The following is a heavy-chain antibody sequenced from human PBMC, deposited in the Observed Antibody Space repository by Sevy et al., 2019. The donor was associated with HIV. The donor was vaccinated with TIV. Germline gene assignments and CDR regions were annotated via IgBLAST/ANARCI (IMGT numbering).Heavy chain of an antibody. CDR1: GYTFSKYW. Sequence: GESLKISCKGSGYTFSKYWIGWVRQMPGKGLEWMGVIYPGDSVTRYSPSFQGQVTMSADKSTSTAYLQWSSLKTSDTAIYYCARYPIVVVPAAEYYFDYWGQGTLVTVSS. CDR3: ARYPIVVVPAAEYYFDY. J-gene: IGHJ4*02. V-gene: IGHV5-51*01. D-gene: IGHD2-2*01. CDR2: IYPGDSVT.